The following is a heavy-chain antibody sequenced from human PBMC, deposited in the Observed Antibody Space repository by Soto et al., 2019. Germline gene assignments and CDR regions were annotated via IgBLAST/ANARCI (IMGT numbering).Heavy chain of an antibody. CDR2: ITPYSGNA. J-gene: IGHJ4*02. CDR3: ARARMYSGAYHDY. D-gene: IGHD1-26*01. CDR1: GYTFSNFG. Sequence: RASVKVSCKASGYTFSNFGINWGRQAPGQGLEWMGWITPYSGNANYAQKHQDRLTITTDTSTNTAYLELRSLRSDDTAVYFCARARMYSGAYHDYWGQGTLVTVSS. V-gene: IGHV1-18*04.